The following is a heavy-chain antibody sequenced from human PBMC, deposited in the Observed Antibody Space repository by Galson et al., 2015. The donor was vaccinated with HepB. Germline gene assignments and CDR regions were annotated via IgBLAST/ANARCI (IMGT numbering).Heavy chain of an antibody. D-gene: IGHD5-24*01. CDR3: ARSRDGYNYYFDY. CDR1: GFTFSSCG. CDR2: IWYDGSNK. J-gene: IGHJ4*02. Sequence: SLRLSCAASGFTFSSCGMHWVRQAPGKGLEWVAVIWYDGSNKYYADSVKGRFTISRDNSKNTLYLQMNSLRAEDTAVYYCARSRDGYNYYFDYWGQGTLVTVSS. V-gene: IGHV3-33*01.